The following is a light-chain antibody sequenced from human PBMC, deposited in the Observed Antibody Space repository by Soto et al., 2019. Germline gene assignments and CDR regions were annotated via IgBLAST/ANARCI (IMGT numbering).Light chain of an antibody. CDR2: LEGSGSY. V-gene: IGLV4-60*02. CDR3: ETWDFNTRV. J-gene: IGLJ3*02. CDR1: IGHSSYI. Sequence: QLVLTQSSSASASLGSSVKLTCTLSIGHSSYIIAWHQQQPGKAPRYLMKLEGSGSYNKGSGVPDRFSGSSSGADRYLTISTLQLEDEADYYCETWDFNTRVFGGGTKLTVL.